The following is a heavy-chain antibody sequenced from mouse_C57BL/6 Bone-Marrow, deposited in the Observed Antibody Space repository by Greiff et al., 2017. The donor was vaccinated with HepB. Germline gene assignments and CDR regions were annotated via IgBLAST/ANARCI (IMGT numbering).Heavy chain of an antibody. CDR2: IYPGSGST. V-gene: IGHV1-55*01. Sequence: QVQLQQSGAELVKPGASVKMSCKASGYTFTSYWITWVKQRPGQGLEWIGDIYPGSGSTNYNEKFKSKATLTVDTSSSTAYMQLSSLTSEDSAVYYCARDPVVDWYFDVGGTGTTVTVSS. J-gene: IGHJ1*03. CDR1: GYTFTSYW. D-gene: IGHD1-1*01. CDR3: ARDPVVDWYFDV.